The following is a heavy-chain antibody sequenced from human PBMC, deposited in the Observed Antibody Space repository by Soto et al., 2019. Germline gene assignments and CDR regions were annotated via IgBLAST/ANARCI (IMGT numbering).Heavy chain of an antibody. CDR2: ISAYNGNT. D-gene: IGHD3-22*01. J-gene: IGHJ4*02. V-gene: IGHV1-18*01. CDR1: GYTFTSYG. Sequence: QVQLVQSGAEVKKPGASVKVSCKASGYTFTSYGISWVRQAPGQGLEWMGWISAYNGNTNYAQKLQGRVTMTTDTSTSTAYMELRSLRSDDTAVYYCARDRALGNHYYESSGYYLPFDYWGQGTLVTVSS. CDR3: ARDRALGNHYYESSGYYLPFDY.